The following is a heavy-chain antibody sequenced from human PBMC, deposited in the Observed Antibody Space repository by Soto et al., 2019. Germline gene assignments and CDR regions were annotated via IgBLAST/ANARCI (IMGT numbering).Heavy chain of an antibody. CDR3: AGEPRQRDRIYYFDY. D-gene: IGHD2-21*02. CDR2: VYASGST. V-gene: IGHV4-59*01. J-gene: IGHJ4*02. CDR1: GGSISGYS. Sequence: QVQLQESGPGLVKPSETLSLTCTVSGGSISGYSWNWIRQPPGKGLEWIAYVYASGSTNYNPSLRGRSTISFVTPTNQFSLKLRSVTDADTAVYYCAGEPRQRDRIYYFDYWGQGTLVTVSS.